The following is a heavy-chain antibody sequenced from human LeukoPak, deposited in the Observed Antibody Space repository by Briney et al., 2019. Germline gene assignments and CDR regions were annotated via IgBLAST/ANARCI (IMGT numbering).Heavy chain of an antibody. V-gene: IGHV4-61*02. J-gene: IGHJ4*02. CDR2: IYTSGST. Sequence: PSQTLSLTCTVSGGSISSGSYYWSWIRQPAGKGLEWIGRIYTSGSTNYNPSLKSRVTISVDTSKNQFSLKLSSETAADTAVYYCARAGKYYDFWSAQFDYWGQGTLVTVSS. CDR1: GGSISSGSYY. CDR3: ARAGKYYDFWSAQFDY. D-gene: IGHD3-3*01.